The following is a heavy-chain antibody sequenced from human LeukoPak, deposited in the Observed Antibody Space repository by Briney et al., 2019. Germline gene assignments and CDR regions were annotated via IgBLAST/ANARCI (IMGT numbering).Heavy chain of an antibody. CDR2: ISSSSSYI. D-gene: IGHD3-22*01. Sequence: GGPLRLSCAASGFTFSSYSMNWVRQAPGKGLEWVSYISSSSSYIYYADSVKGRFTISRDNAKNSLYLQMNSLRAEDTAVYYCARSNPEGSYDSSGYLTGGYYFDYWGQGTLVTVSS. J-gene: IGHJ4*02. V-gene: IGHV3-21*05. CDR1: GFTFSSYS. CDR3: ARSNPEGSYDSSGYLTGGYYFDY.